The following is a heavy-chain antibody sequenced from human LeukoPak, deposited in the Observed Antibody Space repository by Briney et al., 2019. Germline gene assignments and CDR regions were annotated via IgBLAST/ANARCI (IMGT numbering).Heavy chain of an antibody. D-gene: IGHD2-15*01. CDR3: ASLIGWSYDYFDY. CDR1: GFTFSSYA. V-gene: IGHV3-30-3*01. Sequence: GGSLRLSCAVSGFTFSSYAMHWVRQAPGKGLEWVAVISYDGSNKYYADSVKGRFTISRDNSKNTLYLQMNSLRAEDTAVYYCASLIGWSYDYFDYWGQGTLVTVSS. CDR2: ISYDGSNK. J-gene: IGHJ4*02.